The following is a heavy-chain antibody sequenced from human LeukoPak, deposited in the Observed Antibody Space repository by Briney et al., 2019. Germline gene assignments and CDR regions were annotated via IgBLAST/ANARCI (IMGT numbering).Heavy chain of an antibody. V-gene: IGHV1-2*02. CDR1: GYTFTGYY. CDR2: INPNSGGT. Sequence: GASVKVSCKASGYTFTGYYMHWVRQAPGQGLEWMGWINPNSGGTNYAQKFQGRVTMTRDTSISTAYMELSRLRSDDTAVYYCARDDEVIAAAGSNWGQGTLVTVSS. J-gene: IGHJ4*02. D-gene: IGHD6-13*01. CDR3: ARDDEVIAAAGSN.